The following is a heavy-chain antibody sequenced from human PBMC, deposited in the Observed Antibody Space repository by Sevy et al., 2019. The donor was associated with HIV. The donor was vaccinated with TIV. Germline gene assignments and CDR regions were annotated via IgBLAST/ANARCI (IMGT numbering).Heavy chain of an antibody. D-gene: IGHD3-3*01. V-gene: IGHV3-53*01. J-gene: IGHJ5*02. Sequence: GGYLRLSCAASGFTVSSSYMTWVRQPPGKGLEWISVIYSGGSTYYADSVKGRFTISRDNSKKTQYLQMNNLRADDTAVYYTERGRGIFGAVAINWFDPWGQGALVTVSS. CDR1: GFTVSSSY. CDR3: ERGRGIFGAVAINWFDP. CDR2: IYSGGST.